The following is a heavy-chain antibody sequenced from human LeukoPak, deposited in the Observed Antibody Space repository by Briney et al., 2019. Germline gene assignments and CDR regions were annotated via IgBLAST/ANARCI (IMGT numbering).Heavy chain of an antibody. Sequence: GASMKVSCKASGYTFTSYGISWVRQAPGQGLEWMGWISAYNGNTNYAQKLQGRVTMTTDTSTSTAYMELRSLRSDDTAVYYCARDLITIFGVVIADAFDIWGQGTMVTVSS. CDR3: ARDLITIFGVVIADAFDI. J-gene: IGHJ3*02. V-gene: IGHV1-18*01. CDR2: ISAYNGNT. D-gene: IGHD3-3*01. CDR1: GYTFTSYG.